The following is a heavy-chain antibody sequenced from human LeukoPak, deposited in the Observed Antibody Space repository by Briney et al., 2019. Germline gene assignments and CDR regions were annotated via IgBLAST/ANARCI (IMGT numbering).Heavy chain of an antibody. V-gene: IGHV3-64*01. CDR3: ARGSFEMAGSHGSYMDV. CDR1: GFTFSSYA. D-gene: IGHD6-19*01. J-gene: IGHJ6*03. CDR2: ISSNGGST. Sequence: GGSLRLSCAASGFTFSSYAMHWVRQAPGKGLEYVSAISSNGGSTYYANSVKGRFTISRDNSKNTLYLQMGSLRAVDMAVYYCARGSFEMAGSHGSYMDVWGKGTTVTVSS.